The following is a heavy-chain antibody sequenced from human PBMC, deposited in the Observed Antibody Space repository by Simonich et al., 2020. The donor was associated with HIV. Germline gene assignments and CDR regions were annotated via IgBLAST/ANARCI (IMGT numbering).Heavy chain of an antibody. D-gene: IGHD6-13*01. CDR1: GGSISGYY. Sequence: QVQLQESGPGLVKPSETLSLTCTVSGGSISGYYWSWIRQPPGKGLEWIGETSHSGSTKYNPSLKSRVTISVDKSKNQFSLKLSSVTAADTAVYYCARDEARIAAAGTQDWGQGTLVTVSS. V-gene: IGHV4-59*12. CDR2: TSHSGST. CDR3: ARDEARIAAAGTQD. J-gene: IGHJ4*02.